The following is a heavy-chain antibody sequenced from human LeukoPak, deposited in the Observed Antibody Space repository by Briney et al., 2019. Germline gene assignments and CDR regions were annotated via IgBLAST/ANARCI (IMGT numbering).Heavy chain of an antibody. CDR3: ARDLAGYPWDYYYYGMDV. J-gene: IGHJ6*02. D-gene: IGHD1-1*01. Sequence: SQTLSLTCTVSGGSISSGGYYWSWIRQHPGKGLELIGYMFYSGSTYYNPSLKSRVTISVDTSKNQFSLKLSSVTAADTAVYYCARDLAGYPWDYYYYGMDVWGQGTTVTVSS. CDR1: GGSISSGGYY. CDR2: MFYSGST. V-gene: IGHV4-31*03.